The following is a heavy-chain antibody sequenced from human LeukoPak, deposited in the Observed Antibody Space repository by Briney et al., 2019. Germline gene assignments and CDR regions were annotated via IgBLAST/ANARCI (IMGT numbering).Heavy chain of an antibody. CDR2: ISAYNGNT. CDR1: GYTFTSYG. D-gene: IGHD6-19*01. Sequence: GASVKVSCKASGYTFTSYGISWVRQAPGQGLEWMGWISAYNGNTNYAQKLQGRVTMTTDTSTSTAYMELRSLRSDDTAVYYCARGFGQWLVEKDAFDIWGQGTMVTVSS. V-gene: IGHV1-18*01. J-gene: IGHJ3*02. CDR3: ARGFGQWLVEKDAFDI.